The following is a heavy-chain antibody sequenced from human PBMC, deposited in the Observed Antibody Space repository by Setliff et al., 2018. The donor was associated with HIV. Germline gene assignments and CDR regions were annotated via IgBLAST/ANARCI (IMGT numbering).Heavy chain of an antibody. D-gene: IGHD2-21*02. Sequence: SETLSLTCTVSGDSISNYYWSWIRQPPGKGLEWIGYIHYSGSTNYNPSLKSRVTISVDTSKNQFSLRLSSVTAADTAVYYCARDRDVAVTAYPYYYYYGMDVWGQGTTVTVSS. J-gene: IGHJ6*02. V-gene: IGHV4-59*01. CDR1: GDSISNYY. CDR2: IHYSGST. CDR3: ARDRDVAVTAYPYYYYYGMDV.